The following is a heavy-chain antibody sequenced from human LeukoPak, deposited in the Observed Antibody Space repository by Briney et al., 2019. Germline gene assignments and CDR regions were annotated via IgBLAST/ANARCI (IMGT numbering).Heavy chain of an antibody. CDR3: ARMQSIGTPHYGMDV. V-gene: IGHV3-23*01. Sequence: GGSLRLSCAASGFTFTSHAMSWVRQAPGKGLEWVSTISGGGGVTYYTASVKGRFTISRDNSKNTLYVQMNGLRAEDTAVYYCARMQSIGTPHYGMDVWGQGTMVTVSS. D-gene: IGHD6-13*01. CDR1: GFTFTSHA. J-gene: IGHJ6*02. CDR2: ISGGGGVT.